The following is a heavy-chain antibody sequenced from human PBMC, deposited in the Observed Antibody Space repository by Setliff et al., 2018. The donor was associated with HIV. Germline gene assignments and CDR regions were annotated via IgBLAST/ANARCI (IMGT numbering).Heavy chain of an antibody. CDR2: IYSTGST. CDR3: AKGAGFYGDYTFDH. CDR1: GPSINIHY. Sequence: SETLSLTCTVSGPSINIHYWSWIRQSPGKAFEWIGYIYSTGSTNYNPSRQSRVTISMVASRNQFSLKVTSVTAADTAVYYCAKGAGFYGDYTFDHWGQGRQVTVSS. J-gene: IGHJ4*02. V-gene: IGHV4-59*11. D-gene: IGHD4-17*01.